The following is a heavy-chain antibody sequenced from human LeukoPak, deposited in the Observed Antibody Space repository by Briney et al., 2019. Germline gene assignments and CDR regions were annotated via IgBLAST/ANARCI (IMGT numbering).Heavy chain of an antibody. CDR3: ARAYIAVAGTWDAFDI. CDR1: GYTFTSYY. J-gene: IGHJ3*02. D-gene: IGHD6-19*01. V-gene: IGHV1-46*01. CDR2: INPSGGST. Sequence: PGGSLRLSCAASGYTFTSYYMHWVRQAPGQGLEWMGIINPSGGSTSYAQKFQGRVTMTRDMSTSTVYMELSSLRSEDTAVYYCARAYIAVAGTWDAFDIWGQGTMVTVSS.